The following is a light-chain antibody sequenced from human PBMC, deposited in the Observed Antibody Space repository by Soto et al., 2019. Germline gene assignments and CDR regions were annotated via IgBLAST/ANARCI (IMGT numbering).Light chain of an antibody. Sequence: DIQMTQSPSSVSASVGDRVTITCRASQGIGSWLAWYQQKPGKAPKLLISAVSSLQSGVPSRFSGSGSGTDFTLTISSLQIEEFATYYCQQANSVPWTFGQGTKVENK. V-gene: IGKV1-12*01. CDR1: QGIGSW. CDR3: QQANSVPWT. J-gene: IGKJ1*01. CDR2: AVS.